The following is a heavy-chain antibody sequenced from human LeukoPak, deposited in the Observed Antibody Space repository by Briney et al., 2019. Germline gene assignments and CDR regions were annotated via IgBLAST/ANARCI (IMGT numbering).Heavy chain of an antibody. V-gene: IGHV1-2*02. CDR2: INPNSGGT. CDR3: ARDAYNDNSFDY. Sequence: ASVKVSCKASVSTFTGYYIHWVRQAPGQGPEWMGWINPNSGGTNSALRFRDRVTMTRDTSISTAYMELSGLTSDDTAVYYCARDAYNDNSFDYWGQGTLVTVSS. J-gene: IGHJ4*02. CDR1: VSTFTGYY. D-gene: IGHD3-22*01.